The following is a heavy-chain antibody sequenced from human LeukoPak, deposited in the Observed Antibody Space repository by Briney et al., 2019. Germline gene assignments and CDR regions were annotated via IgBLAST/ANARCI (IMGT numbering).Heavy chain of an antibody. CDR1: GFTFSSYW. V-gene: IGHV3-7*01. J-gene: IGHJ6*03. CDR2: LKQDGSEK. CDR3: ARAPGYYDFRSSDYDGYYYFDV. Sequence: GGSLRLSCAASGFTFSSYWMSWVRQAPGKGLEWVANLKQDGSEKYYADSVKGRFTISRDNAKNTLYLQMNSLRAEDTAVYYCARAPGYYDFRSSDYDGYYYFDVGGKGATVTVSS. D-gene: IGHD3-3*01.